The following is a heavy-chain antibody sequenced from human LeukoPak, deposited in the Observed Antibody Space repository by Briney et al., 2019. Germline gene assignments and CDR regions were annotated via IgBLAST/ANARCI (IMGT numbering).Heavy chain of an antibody. CDR2: IYPGDSDT. J-gene: IGHJ4*02. V-gene: IGHV5-51*01. CDR1: GYSFTSYW. D-gene: IGHD3-3*01. CDR3: AKYYGFFSSSEGGFDY. Sequence: GESLKISCKGSGYSFTSYWIGWVRQLPGKGLEWMGIIYPGDSDTRYSPSFQGQVTISADKSISTAYLQWSSLKASDTAMYYCAKYYGFFSSSEGGFDYWGQGTLVTVSS.